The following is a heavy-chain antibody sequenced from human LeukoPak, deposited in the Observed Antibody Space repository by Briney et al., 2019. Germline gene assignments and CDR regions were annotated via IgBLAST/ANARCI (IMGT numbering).Heavy chain of an antibody. J-gene: IGHJ6*02. Sequence: GGSLRLSCAASGFTFSSYEMNWVRQAPGKGLEWVSYISSSGSTIYYADSVKDRFTISRDNAKNSLYLQMNSLRAEDTAVYYCARDARLHYGMDVWGQGTTVTVSS. CDR1: GFTFSSYE. D-gene: IGHD2-15*01. CDR2: ISSSGSTI. V-gene: IGHV3-48*03. CDR3: ARDARLHYGMDV.